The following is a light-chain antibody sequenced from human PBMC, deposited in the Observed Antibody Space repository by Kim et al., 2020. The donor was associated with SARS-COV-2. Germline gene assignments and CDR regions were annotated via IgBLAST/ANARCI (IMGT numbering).Light chain of an antibody. V-gene: IGKV1-8*01. Sequence: AIRISQSPSSLSASTGDRVTITCRASQDTSNYLAWYQQKPGKAPKLLIYAASTLQSGVPSRFSGSGSGTDFTLSISCLQSEDFATYYCQQYYSYPWTFGQGTKVDIK. CDR2: AAS. CDR1: QDTSNY. CDR3: QQYYSYPWT. J-gene: IGKJ1*01.